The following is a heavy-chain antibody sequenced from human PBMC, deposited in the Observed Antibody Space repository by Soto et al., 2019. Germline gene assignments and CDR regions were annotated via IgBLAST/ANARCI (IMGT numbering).Heavy chain of an antibody. CDR1: GGSISSYY. D-gene: IGHD6-13*01. Sequence: SGNLSITCIVSGGSISSYYWSWIRQTPGKGLEWLGYVYYTGTTRYNPSLESRVTISLDTAKKQFSLNLSSVTAADTAVYYCVRDQQLDRLAPCGQRTLVTGSA. V-gene: IGHV4-59*01. CDR3: VRDQQLDRLAP. J-gene: IGHJ5*02. CDR2: VYYTGTT.